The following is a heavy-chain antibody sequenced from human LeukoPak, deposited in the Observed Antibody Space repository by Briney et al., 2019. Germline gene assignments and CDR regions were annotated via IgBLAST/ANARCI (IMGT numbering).Heavy chain of an antibody. Sequence: PSQTLSLTCTVPGGSISIGGYYWSWIRQHPGKGLEWIGYIYYSGSTYYNPSLKSRVTISVDTSKNQFSLKLSSETAADTAVYYWSRARRSPDYGDYFDYWGQGTLVTVSS. J-gene: IGHJ4*02. CDR2: IYYSGST. D-gene: IGHD4-17*01. CDR3: SRARRSPDYGDYFDY. V-gene: IGHV4-31*03. CDR1: GGSISIGGYY.